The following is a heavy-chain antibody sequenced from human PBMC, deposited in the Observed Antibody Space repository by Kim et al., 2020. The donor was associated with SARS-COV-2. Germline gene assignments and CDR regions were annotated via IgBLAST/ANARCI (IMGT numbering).Heavy chain of an antibody. Sequence: YADAGKGRFTIHRDNSQDTLYLQMNSLRAEDTAVYYCAKGASKRWLQPDYWGQGTLVTVSS. CDR3: AKGASKRWLQPDY. V-gene: IGHV3-23*01. D-gene: IGHD5-12*01. J-gene: IGHJ4*02.